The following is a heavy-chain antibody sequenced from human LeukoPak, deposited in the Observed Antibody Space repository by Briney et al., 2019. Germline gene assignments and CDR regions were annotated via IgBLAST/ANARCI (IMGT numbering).Heavy chain of an antibody. V-gene: IGHV1-69*05. CDR3: ARDTRRRSYYDSSGYYEGFDY. J-gene: IGHJ4*02. CDR2: IIPIFGTA. D-gene: IGHD3-22*01. Sequence: SVKVSCKASGGTFSSYAISWVRQAPGQGLEWMGGIIPIFGTANYAQKFQGRVTITTDESTSTAYMELSSLRSEDTAVYYWARDTRRRSYYDSSGYYEGFDYWGQGTLVTVSS. CDR1: GGTFSSYA.